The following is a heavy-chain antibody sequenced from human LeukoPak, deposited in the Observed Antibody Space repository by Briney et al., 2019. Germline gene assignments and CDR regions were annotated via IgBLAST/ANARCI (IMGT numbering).Heavy chain of an antibody. CDR1: GFSFSTYA. Sequence: PGGSLRLSCAASGFSFSTYAMSWVRQAPARGPEWVSRISGGGETFYADSVKGRFTLSRDDSRNTVYLQLNNLRVEDTAIYYCAKANWVSNADAVWWGQGTQVTVSS. J-gene: IGHJ4*02. CDR3: AKANWVSNADAVW. CDR2: ISGGGET. D-gene: IGHD1-1*01. V-gene: IGHV3-23*01.